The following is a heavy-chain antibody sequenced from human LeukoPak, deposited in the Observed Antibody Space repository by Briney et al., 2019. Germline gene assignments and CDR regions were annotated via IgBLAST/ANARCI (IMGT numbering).Heavy chain of an antibody. D-gene: IGHD1-26*01. CDR3: ARDIRWEPGP. CDR2: ISSSGNTI. J-gene: IGHJ5*02. CDR1: GFTFSSYE. Sequence: LSGGSLRLSCAASGFTFSSYEMNWVRQAPGKGLEWVSYISSSGNTIYYADSVEGRFTISRDNAKNSLYLQMNSLRAEDTAIYYCARDIRWEPGPWGQGTLVTVSS. V-gene: IGHV3-48*03.